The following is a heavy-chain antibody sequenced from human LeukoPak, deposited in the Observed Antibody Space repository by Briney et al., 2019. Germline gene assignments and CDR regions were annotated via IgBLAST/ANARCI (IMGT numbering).Heavy chain of an antibody. CDR3: ARLYRGSGYYSATNGLYFDY. V-gene: IGHV4-34*01. CDR2: INHSGST. D-gene: IGHD3-22*01. Sequence: SETLSLTCAVYGGSFSGYYWSWIRPPPGKGLEWIGEINHSGSTNYNPSHKSRVTISVDTSKNQFSLKLSSVTAADTAVYYCARLYRGSGYYSATNGLYFDYWGQGTLVTVSS. CDR1: GGSFSGYY. J-gene: IGHJ4*02.